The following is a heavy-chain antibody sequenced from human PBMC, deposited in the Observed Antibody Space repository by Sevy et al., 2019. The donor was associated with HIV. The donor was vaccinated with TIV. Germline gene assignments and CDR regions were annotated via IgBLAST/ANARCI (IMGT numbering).Heavy chain of an antibody. CDR3: ARGIGYYYGSGSYYKPDAFDI. D-gene: IGHD3-10*01. J-gene: IGHJ3*02. V-gene: IGHV4-4*02. CDR2: IYHSGST. CDR1: GGSISSSNW. Sequence: SETLSLTCAVSGGSISSSNWWSWVRQPPGKGLEWIGEIYHSGSTNYNPSLKSRVTISVDKSKNQFSLKLSSVTAADTAVYYCARGIGYYYGSGSYYKPDAFDIWGHGTMVTVSS.